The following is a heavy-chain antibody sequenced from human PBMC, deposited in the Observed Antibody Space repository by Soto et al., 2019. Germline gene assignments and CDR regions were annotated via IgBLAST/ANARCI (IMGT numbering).Heavy chain of an antibody. CDR3: AKDGGVRQYYYYYGMEV. Sequence: LGGSLRLSCAASGFTFSSYGMHWVRQAPGKGLEWVAVISYDGSNKYYADSVKGRFTISRDNSKNTLYLQMNSLGAEDTAVYYCAKDGGVRQYYYYYGMEVWGKGTTVNVSS. J-gene: IGHJ6*04. D-gene: IGHD3-16*01. CDR2: ISYDGSNK. V-gene: IGHV3-30*18. CDR1: GFTFSSYG.